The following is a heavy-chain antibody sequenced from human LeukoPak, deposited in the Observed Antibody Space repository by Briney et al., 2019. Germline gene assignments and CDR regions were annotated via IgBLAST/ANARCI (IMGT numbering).Heavy chain of an antibody. V-gene: IGHV3-30*18. CDR3: AKEGGAVACIDY. D-gene: IGHD6-19*01. J-gene: IGHJ4*02. CDR2: ISYDGSNK. Sequence: GGSLRLSCAASGFTFSSYGMHWVRQAPGKGLEWVAVISYDGSNKYYADSVKGRFTISRDNTKNTLYLQMNSLRAEDTAVYYCAKEGGAVACIDYWGQGTLLTVSS. CDR1: GFTFSSYG.